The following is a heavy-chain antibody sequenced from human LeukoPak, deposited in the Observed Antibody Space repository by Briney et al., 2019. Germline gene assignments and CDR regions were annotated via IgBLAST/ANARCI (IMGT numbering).Heavy chain of an antibody. CDR2: INPNSGGT. J-gene: IGHJ6*03. D-gene: IGHD3-10*01. Sequence: GAAVKVSCKASGYTFTGYYMHRVRQAPGQGLEWMGWINPNSGGTNYAQKFQGRVTMTRDTSISTAYMELSRLRSDDTAVYYCAGGFYYYGSGSSPGNYYYYMDVWGKGTTVTISS. CDR1: GYTFTGYY. CDR3: AGGFYYYGSGSSPGNYYYYMDV. V-gene: IGHV1-2*02.